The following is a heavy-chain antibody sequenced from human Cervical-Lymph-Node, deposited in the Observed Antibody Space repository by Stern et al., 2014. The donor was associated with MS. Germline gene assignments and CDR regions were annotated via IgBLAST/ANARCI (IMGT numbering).Heavy chain of an antibody. Sequence: QVQLGQSGAEVKKPGASVKVSCKASGYSFTNYYMHWVRQAPGQGLEWMGTINPSGGTTKYAQKFQGKVTMTRDTSTSTVSMDLSSLRSEDTAVYYCARGNYYDSSGFNYLDAFDIWGQGTMVTVSS. J-gene: IGHJ3*02. CDR3: ARGNYYDSSGFNYLDAFDI. CDR2: INPSGGTT. CDR1: GYSFTNYY. D-gene: IGHD3-22*01. V-gene: IGHV1-46*01.